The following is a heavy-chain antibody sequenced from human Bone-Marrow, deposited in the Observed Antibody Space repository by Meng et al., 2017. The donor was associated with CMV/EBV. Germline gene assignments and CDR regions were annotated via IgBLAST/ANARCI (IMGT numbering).Heavy chain of an antibody. J-gene: IGHJ4*02. CDR1: GGSFSGYY. CDR3: ARGPDSSGYYPSWGY. V-gene: IGHV4-34*01. CDR2: INHSGST. Sequence: VEGGSFSGYYWSWIRQPPGKGLEWIGEINHSGSTNYNPSLKSRVTISVDTSKNQFSLKLSSVTAADTAVYYCARGPDSSGYYPSWGYWGQGTLVTVSS. D-gene: IGHD3-22*01.